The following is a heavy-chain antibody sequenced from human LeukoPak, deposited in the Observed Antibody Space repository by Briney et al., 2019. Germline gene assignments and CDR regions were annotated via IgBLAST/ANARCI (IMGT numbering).Heavy chain of an antibody. CDR1: GGSISSGSYY. J-gene: IGHJ4*02. V-gene: IGHV4-61*02. Sequence: SQTLSLTCTVSGGSISSGSYYWSWIRQPAGKGLEWIGRIYTSGSTNYNPSLKSRVTISVDTPKNQFSLKLSSVTAADTAVYYCARDRYGDYGIDYWGQGTLVTVSS. CDR2: IYTSGST. D-gene: IGHD4-17*01. CDR3: ARDRYGDYGIDY.